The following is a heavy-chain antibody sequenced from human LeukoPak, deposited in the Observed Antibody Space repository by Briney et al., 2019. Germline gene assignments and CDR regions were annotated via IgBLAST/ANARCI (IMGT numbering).Heavy chain of an antibody. CDR3: ARGSFWSGYSAWDY. CDR1: GGPISNYY. Sequence: SETLSLTCTVSGGPISNYYWSWIRQPPGKGLEWIGYIYYTGTAKSNPSLKSRVTTSIETSKNQFSLKLSSVTAADTAVYYCARGSFWSGYSAWDYWGQGTLVTVSS. CDR2: IYYTGTA. D-gene: IGHD3-3*01. J-gene: IGHJ4*02. V-gene: IGHV4-59*01.